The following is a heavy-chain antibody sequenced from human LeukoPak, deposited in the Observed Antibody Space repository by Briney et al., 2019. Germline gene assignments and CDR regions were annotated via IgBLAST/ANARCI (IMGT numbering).Heavy chain of an antibody. V-gene: IGHV3-66*01. D-gene: IGHD1-26*01. CDR3: AMRYRPIDY. CDR1: GFTVSSNY. J-gene: IGHJ4*02. Sequence: PGGSLRLSCVASGFTVSSNYMSWVRQAPGKGLEWVSVIYSGGSTYYADSVKGRFTISRDNSKNTLYLQMNSLRAEDTAVYYCAMRYRPIDYWGQGTLVTVSS. CDR2: IYSGGST.